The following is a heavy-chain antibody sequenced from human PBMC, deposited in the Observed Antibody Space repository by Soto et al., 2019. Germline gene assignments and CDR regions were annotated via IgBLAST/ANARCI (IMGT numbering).Heavy chain of an antibody. J-gene: IGHJ6*02. CDR3: ARDGYYYGMDV. V-gene: IGHV3-7*01. Sequence: XESLRLSCAASGFIFSNYWMSWVRQAPGKGLEWVANIKQDGSEKYYVGSVKGRFTISRDNAKNSVYLQMNFLRVEDTAVYYCARDGYYYGMDVWGQGTTVTVSS. CDR2: IKQDGSEK. CDR1: GFIFSNYW.